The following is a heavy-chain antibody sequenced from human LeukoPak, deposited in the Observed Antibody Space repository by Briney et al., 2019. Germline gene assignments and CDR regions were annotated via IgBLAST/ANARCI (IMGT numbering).Heavy chain of an antibody. CDR1: GYTFTNFD. V-gene: IGHV1-8*01. CDR3: ARDDYPYGMDV. Sequence: ASVKVSCKASGYTFTNFDINWVRQATGQGLEWMGWMNPRSGSTGYAQKFQGRVTMTRDTSTNTAYMEMSSLRSDDAAVYYCARDDYPYGMDVWGQGTLVTVSS. J-gene: IGHJ4*02. D-gene: IGHD3-16*01. CDR2: MNPRSGST.